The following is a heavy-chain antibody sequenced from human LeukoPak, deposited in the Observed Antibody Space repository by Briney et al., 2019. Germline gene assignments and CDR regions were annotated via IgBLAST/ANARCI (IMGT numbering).Heavy chain of an antibody. CDR2: INHSGST. D-gene: IGHD3-10*01. CDR3: ARGFELLWFGFPLNWFDP. Sequence: SETLSLTCAVYGGSFSGYYWSWIRQPPGKGLEWIGEINHSGSTNYNPSLKSRVTISVDTSKNQFSLKLSFVTAADTAVYYCARGFELLWFGFPLNWFDPWGQGTLVTVSS. J-gene: IGHJ5*02. V-gene: IGHV4-34*01. CDR1: GGSFSGYY.